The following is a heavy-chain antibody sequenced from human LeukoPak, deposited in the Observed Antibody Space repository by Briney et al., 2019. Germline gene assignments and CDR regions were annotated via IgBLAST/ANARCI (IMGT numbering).Heavy chain of an antibody. CDR3: ARGTYYDFWSGSNCFDY. Sequence: NPSETLSLTCTVSGDSISSYYWSWIRQPPGKGLEWIGYIYYSGSTNYNPSLESRVTMSVDTSKNQFSLMLRSVTAADTAVYYCARGTYYDFWSGSNCFDYWGQGTLVTVSS. V-gene: IGHV4-59*12. CDR1: GDSISSYY. D-gene: IGHD3-3*01. J-gene: IGHJ4*02. CDR2: IYYSGST.